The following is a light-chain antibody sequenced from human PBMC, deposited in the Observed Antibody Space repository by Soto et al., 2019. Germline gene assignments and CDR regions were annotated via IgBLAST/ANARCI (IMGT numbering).Light chain of an antibody. CDR2: GAS. CDR3: QQYGSSPPLT. CDR1: QSVSSN. V-gene: IGKV3-20*01. Sequence: MVLTQSPGTLSLSPGERATLSCRASQSVSSNLAWYQQKPGQAPRLLIYGASSRATGIPARFSGRGSGTDFTLTISRLEPEDFAVYYCQQYGSSPPLTFGGGTMVDVK. J-gene: IGKJ4*01.